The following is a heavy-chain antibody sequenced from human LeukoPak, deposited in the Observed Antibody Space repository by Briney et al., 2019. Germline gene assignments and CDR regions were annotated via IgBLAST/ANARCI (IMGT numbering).Heavy chain of an antibody. Sequence: ASVKVSCKASGYTFTGYYMHWVRQAPGQGLEWMGWINPNSGGTNYAQKFQGRVTMTRDTPISTAYMELSRLRSDDTAVYYCARDIVVVPAAIPETYYYYYMDVWGKGTTVTVSS. CDR3: ARDIVVVPAAIPETYYYYYMDV. CDR2: INPNSGGT. CDR1: GYTFTGYY. V-gene: IGHV1-2*02. J-gene: IGHJ6*03. D-gene: IGHD2-2*02.